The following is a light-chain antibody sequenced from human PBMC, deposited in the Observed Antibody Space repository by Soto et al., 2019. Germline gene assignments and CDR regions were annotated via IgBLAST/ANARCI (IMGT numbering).Light chain of an antibody. Sequence: QSALTQPRSVSGSPGQSVTISCTGTSSDVGDYNYVSWYQQHPGKAPKFIIYEVSKRPSGVPDRFSGSKSGNTASLTISGLQAEDEADYYCCSYAGTYTVVFGGATKLTVL. CDR1: SSDVGDYNY. V-gene: IGLV2-11*01. CDR2: EVS. J-gene: IGLJ2*01. CDR3: CSYAGTYTVV.